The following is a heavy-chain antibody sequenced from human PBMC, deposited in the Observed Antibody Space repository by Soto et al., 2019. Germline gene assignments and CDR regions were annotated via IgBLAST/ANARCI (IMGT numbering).Heavy chain of an antibody. J-gene: IGHJ6*02. Sequence: QVQLVQSGAEVKKPGSSVKVSCKASGGTFSSYAISWVRQAPGQGLEWMGGIIPIFGTTNYAQKFQGRVTITADKSTSTAYMELSTLRSEDTAVYYCARPRPYSSSQRNYYYGMDVWGQGTTVTVSS. CDR3: ARPRPYSSSQRNYYYGMDV. D-gene: IGHD6-6*01. CDR2: IIPIFGTT. CDR1: GGTFSSYA. V-gene: IGHV1-69*14.